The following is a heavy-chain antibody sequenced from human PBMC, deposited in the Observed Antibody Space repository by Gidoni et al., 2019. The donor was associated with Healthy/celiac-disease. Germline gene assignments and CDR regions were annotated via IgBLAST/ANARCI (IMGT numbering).Heavy chain of an antibody. J-gene: IGHJ4*02. V-gene: IGHV4-30-2*01. CDR1: GGSISSGGYS. D-gene: IGHD6-19*01. CDR2: IYHSGST. CDR3: ARAYSSGWYDY. Sequence: QLQLQESGSGLGKSSQTLSLTCAVSGGSISSGGYSWSWIRQPPGKGLEWIGYIYHSGSTYYNPSLKSRVTISVDRSKNQFSLKLSSFPAADTAVYYCARAYSSGWYDYWGQGTLLPFSS.